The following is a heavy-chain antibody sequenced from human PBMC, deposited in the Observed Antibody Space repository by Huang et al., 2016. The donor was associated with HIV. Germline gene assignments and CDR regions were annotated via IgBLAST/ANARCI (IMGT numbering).Heavy chain of an antibody. J-gene: IGHJ3*02. V-gene: IGHV4-34*02. D-gene: IGHD3-22*01. CDR3: ARMFKYDSGGYWGNDAFDI. CDR1: GGSFSGHY. Sequence: QVQLQQWGAELLKPSETLSLTCAVSGGSFSGHYWTWIRQPPGRGLEWIGEISDSGSTSYNPSLMSRVTISGDTSQSQFALKLNSVTAADTAIYYCARMFKYDSGGYWGNDAFDIWGQGTMVTVSS. CDR2: ISDSGST.